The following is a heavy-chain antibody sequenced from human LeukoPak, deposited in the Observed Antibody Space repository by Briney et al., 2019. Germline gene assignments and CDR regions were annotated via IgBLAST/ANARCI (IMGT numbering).Heavy chain of an antibody. D-gene: IGHD6-13*01. CDR2: IYWDDDK. CDR3: ALSPDIAAAGIMSWFDP. V-gene: IGHV2-5*02. Sequence: ESGPTLVKPTQALTVTCTFSGFSLSTSGLGVGWIREPPGKALEGLAVIYWDDDKRYSPSLKSRLTITKDTSKNQVVLTMTNMDPVDTATYYCALSPDIAAAGIMSWFDPWGQGTLVTVSS. CDR1: GFSLSTSGLG. J-gene: IGHJ5*02.